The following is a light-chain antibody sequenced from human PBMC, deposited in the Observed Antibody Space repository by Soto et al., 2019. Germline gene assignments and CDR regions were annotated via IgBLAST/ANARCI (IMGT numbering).Light chain of an antibody. V-gene: IGKV3-15*01. Sequence: IVMTHSPATLYLSPGERATLSCRAGQSVGTSLAWYQQRRGHPPRLLLYGASTRATGIPARFSGSGSGTDFTLTISSLESEDFAVYYCQQYNDWPPITFGQGTRLEI. CDR3: QQYNDWPPIT. CDR2: GAS. J-gene: IGKJ5*01. CDR1: QSVGTS.